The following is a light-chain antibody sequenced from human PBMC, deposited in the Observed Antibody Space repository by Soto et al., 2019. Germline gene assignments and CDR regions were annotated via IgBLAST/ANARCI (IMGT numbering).Light chain of an antibody. CDR2: DAS. Sequence: DIQMTQSPSTLSASVGARVAITCRASQSVGTWSAWYQQKPGKPPTLLIYDASNLESGVPSRFSGSGSGAEFTLTISSLQPEDFATYVCQQYNGYWTVGQGTKVDIK. J-gene: IGKJ1*01. V-gene: IGKV1-5*01. CDR3: QQYNGYWT. CDR1: QSVGTW.